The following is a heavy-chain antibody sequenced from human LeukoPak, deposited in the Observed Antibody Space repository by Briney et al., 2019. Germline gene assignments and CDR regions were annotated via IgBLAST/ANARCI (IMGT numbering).Heavy chain of an antibody. V-gene: IGHV3-30*03. CDR1: GSTFSSYG. CDR3: ARASGWYGKGMDV. J-gene: IGHJ6*02. Sequence: PGGCLRLSWAASGSTFSSYGMHWVRQAPGKGLEWAAVISYDGSNKYYADSVKGRFTISRDNSKNTLYLQMNSLRAEDTAVYYCARASGWYGKGMDVWGQGTTVTVSS. CDR2: ISYDGSNK. D-gene: IGHD6-19*01.